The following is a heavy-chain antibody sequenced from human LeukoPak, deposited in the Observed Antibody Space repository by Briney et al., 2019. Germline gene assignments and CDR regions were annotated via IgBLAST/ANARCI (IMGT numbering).Heavy chain of an antibody. CDR1: GGSISSYY. J-gene: IGHJ3*02. CDR2: IYYSGST. Sequence: SETLSLTCTVSGGSISSYYWSWIRQPPGQGLEWIGYIYYSGSTNYNPSLKSRVTISVDTSKNQFSLKLSSVTAADTAVYYCATHTMIGAFDIWGQGTMVTVSS. CDR3: ATHTMIGAFDI. D-gene: IGHD3-22*01. V-gene: IGHV4-59*08.